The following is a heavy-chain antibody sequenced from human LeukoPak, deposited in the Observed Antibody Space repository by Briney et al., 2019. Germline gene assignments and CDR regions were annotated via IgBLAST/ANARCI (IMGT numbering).Heavy chain of an antibody. CDR2: ISGSGGST. V-gene: IGHV3-23*01. D-gene: IGHD3-22*01. Sequence: GGSLRLSCAASGFTFSSYAMSWVRQAPGKGLEWVSAISGSGGSTYYADSVKGRFNISRDNSNNTLYLQMNSLRAEDTAVYYCAKVTYYYDSSGYYYFDYWGQGTLVTVSS. CDR3: AKVTYYYDSSGYYYFDY. J-gene: IGHJ4*02. CDR1: GFTFSSYA.